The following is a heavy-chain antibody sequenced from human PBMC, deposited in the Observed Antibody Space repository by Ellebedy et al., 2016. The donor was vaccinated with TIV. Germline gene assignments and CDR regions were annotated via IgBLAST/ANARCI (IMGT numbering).Heavy chain of an antibody. CDR1: GFTFSDYY. D-gene: IGHD1-26*01. V-gene: IGHV3-11*04. J-gene: IGHJ4*02. CDR2: ISSSGSTI. Sequence: GESLKISXAASGFTFSDYYMSWIRQAPGKGLEWVSYISSSGSTIYYANSVKGRFTISRDNAKNSLYLQMNSLRAEDTAVYYCARTQWELLEYFDSWGQGTPVTVSS. CDR3: ARTQWELLEYFDS.